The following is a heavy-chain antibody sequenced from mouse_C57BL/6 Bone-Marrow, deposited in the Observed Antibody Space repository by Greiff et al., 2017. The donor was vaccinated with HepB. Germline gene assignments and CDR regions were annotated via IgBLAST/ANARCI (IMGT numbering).Heavy chain of an antibody. J-gene: IGHJ4*01. Sequence: DVKLVESGGGLVQPGGSLKLSCAASGFTFSDYYMYWVRQTPEKRLEWVAYISNGGGSTYYPDTVKGRFTISRDNAKNTLYLQMSRLKSEDTAMYYCASYYGSSYGYAMDYWGQGTSVTVSS. CDR3: ASYYGSSYGYAMDY. CDR1: GFTFSDYY. D-gene: IGHD1-1*01. V-gene: IGHV5-12*01. CDR2: ISNGGGST.